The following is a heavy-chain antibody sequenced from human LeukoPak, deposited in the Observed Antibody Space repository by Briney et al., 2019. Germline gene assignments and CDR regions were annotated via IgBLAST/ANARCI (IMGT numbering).Heavy chain of an antibody. CDR1: GFTVSSYA. J-gene: IGHJ4*02. CDR2: ISGGST. CDR3: AKGYTSGWSEGDLDY. V-gene: IGHV3-23*01. D-gene: IGHD6-19*01. Sequence: GGSLRLSCAASGFTVSSYAMSWVRQAPGKGLEGVSSISGGSTYYADSVKGRFTISRDNSKDRLYLQMNSLRAEDTAIYYCAKGYTSGWSEGDLDYWGQGSLVTVSS.